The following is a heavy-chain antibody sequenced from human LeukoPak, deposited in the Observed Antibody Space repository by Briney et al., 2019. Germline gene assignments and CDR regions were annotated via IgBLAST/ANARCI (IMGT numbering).Heavy chain of an antibody. J-gene: IGHJ4*02. CDR3: AKLWPSGTAKVFGGGVNDY. CDR2: ISYDGSNK. Sequence: GGSLRLSCAASGFTFSSYGMHWVRQAPGKGLEWVAVISYDGSNKYYADSVKGRFTISRDNSKNTLYLQMNSLRAEDTAVYYCAKLWPSGTAKVFGGGVNDYWGQGTLVTVSS. D-gene: IGHD3-10*01. V-gene: IGHV3-30*18. CDR1: GFTFSSYG.